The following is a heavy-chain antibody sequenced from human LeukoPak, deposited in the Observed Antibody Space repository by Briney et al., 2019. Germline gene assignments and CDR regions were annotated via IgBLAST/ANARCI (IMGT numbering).Heavy chain of an antibody. D-gene: IGHD6-13*01. CDR2: IYYSGST. CDR3: ARFNIAAAGTTEYDY. Sequence: GSLRLSCAASGFTFNHYEMNWVRQPPGKGLEWIGSIYYSGSTYYNPSLKSRVTISVDTSKNQFSLKLSSVTAADTAVYYCARFNIAAAGTTEYDYWGQGTLVTVSS. CDR1: GFTFNHYE. J-gene: IGHJ4*02. V-gene: IGHV4-38-2*01.